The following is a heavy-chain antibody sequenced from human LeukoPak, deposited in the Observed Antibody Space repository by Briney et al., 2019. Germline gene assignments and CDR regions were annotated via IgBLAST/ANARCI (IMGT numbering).Heavy chain of an antibody. CDR1: GGSISSYY. V-gene: IGHV4-4*07. J-gene: IGHJ4*02. CDR2: IYTSGST. CDR3: AREGEGEHSSSSGVDY. Sequence: ETLSLTCTVSGGSISSYYWSWIRQPAGKGLEWIGRIYTSGSTNYNPSLKSRVTMSVDTSKNQFSLKLSSVTAADTAVYYCAREGEGEHSSSSGVDYWGQGTLVTVSS. D-gene: IGHD6-6*01.